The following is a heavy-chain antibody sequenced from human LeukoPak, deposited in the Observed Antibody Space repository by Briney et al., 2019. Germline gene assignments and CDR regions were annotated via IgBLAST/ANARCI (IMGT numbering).Heavy chain of an antibody. J-gene: IGHJ4*02. CDR1: GFTFSSYA. Sequence: PGGSLRLSCAASGFTFSSYAMSWVRQAPGKGLEWVSAISGSGGSTYYADSVKGRFTISRDNSKNTLYLQMNSLRAEDTAVYYCAKDYYDSTGYYYFDSWGQGTLVTVSS. V-gene: IGHV3-23*01. CDR2: ISGSGGST. CDR3: AKDYYDSTGYYYFDS. D-gene: IGHD3-22*01.